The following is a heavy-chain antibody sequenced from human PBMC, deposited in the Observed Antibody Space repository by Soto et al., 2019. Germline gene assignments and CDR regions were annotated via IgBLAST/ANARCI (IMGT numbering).Heavy chain of an antibody. J-gene: IGHJ6*02. D-gene: IGHD3-9*01. CDR3: ARDRAQSFYYFLTGYSPAPAYYGMDV. V-gene: IGHV3-33*01. CDR1: GFTFSSYG. Sequence: GGSLRLSCAASGFTFSSYGMHWVRQAPGKGLEWVAVIWYDGSKIYYADSVKGRITISRDNSKNTLYLQMNSLSAEDTVVYYCARDRAQSFYYFLTGYSPAPAYYGMDVWGQGTTVTVSS. CDR2: IWYDGSKI.